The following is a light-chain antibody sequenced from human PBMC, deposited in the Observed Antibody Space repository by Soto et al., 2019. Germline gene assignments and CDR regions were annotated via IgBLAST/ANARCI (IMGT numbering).Light chain of an antibody. J-gene: IGLJ3*02. CDR1: RSNIESRA. V-gene: IGLV1-44*01. CDR3: AAWDDSLYGV. CDR2: NDS. Sequence: QSVLTQPPSASGTPGQRVVISCSGSRSNIESRAVYWYQQLPGTAPKLLIYNDSHRPSGVPDRFSGSKSGTSASLAISGLQSEDEADYYCAAWDDSLYGVFGGGTKLTVL.